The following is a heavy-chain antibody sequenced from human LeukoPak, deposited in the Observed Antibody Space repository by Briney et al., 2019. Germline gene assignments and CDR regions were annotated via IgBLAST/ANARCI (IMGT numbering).Heavy chain of an antibody. CDR3: ARLVSVVGGYYFDH. J-gene: IGHJ4*02. CDR2: ISAYNSNT. CDR1: GYTFTSSG. V-gene: IGHV1-18*01. Sequence: ASVKVSCKASGYTFTSSGISWVRQTPGQGLEWMGWISAYNSNTNYAQKLQGRVTMTTDTSTSTAYMELRSLRSDDTAVYYCARLVSVVGGYYFDHWGQGTLVTVSS. D-gene: IGHD1-26*01.